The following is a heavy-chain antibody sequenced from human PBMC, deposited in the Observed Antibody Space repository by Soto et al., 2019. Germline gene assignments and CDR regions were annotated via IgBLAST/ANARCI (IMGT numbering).Heavy chain of an antibody. CDR1: GFTFSSYA. V-gene: IGHV3-23*01. J-gene: IGHJ6*02. Sequence: PGGSLRLSCAASGFTFSSYAMSWVRQAPGKGLEWVSAISGSGGSTYYADSVKGRFTISRDNSKNTLYLQMNSLRAEDTAVYYCAKVIFGVVSEGMDVWGQGTTVTVSS. CDR3: AKVIFGVVSEGMDV. CDR2: ISGSGGST. D-gene: IGHD3-3*01.